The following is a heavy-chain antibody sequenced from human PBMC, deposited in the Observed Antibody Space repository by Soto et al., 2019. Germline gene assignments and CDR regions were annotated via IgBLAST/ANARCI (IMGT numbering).Heavy chain of an antibody. Sequence: SETLSLTCTVSGGSISSYYWSWIRRPPGKGLEWIGYIYYSGSTNYNPSLKSRVTISVDTSKNQFSLKLSSVTAADTAVYYCARHGVSGTLYYYYMDVWGKGTTVTVSS. CDR3: ARHGVSGTLYYYYMDV. V-gene: IGHV4-59*08. CDR1: GGSISSYY. D-gene: IGHD5-12*01. J-gene: IGHJ6*03. CDR2: IYYSGST.